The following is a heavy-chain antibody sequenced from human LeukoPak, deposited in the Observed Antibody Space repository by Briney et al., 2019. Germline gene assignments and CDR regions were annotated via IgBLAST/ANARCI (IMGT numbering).Heavy chain of an antibody. CDR3: AKGAQLGCAGTNCDDF. V-gene: IGHV3-30*02. CDR1: GFTLNSHG. CDR2: IAYDGTKK. Sequence: PRGSLRLSCAASGFTLNSHGMHWVRQAPGQGLDWVAFIAYDGTKKVYADSVKGRFTISRDNSKNTVYLQMNSLRVEDTAVYYCAKGAQLGCAGTNCDDFWGQGTLVTVSS. J-gene: IGHJ4*02. D-gene: IGHD2-2*01.